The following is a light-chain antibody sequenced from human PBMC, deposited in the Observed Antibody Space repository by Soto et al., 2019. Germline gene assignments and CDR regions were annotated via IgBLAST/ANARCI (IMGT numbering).Light chain of an antibody. CDR1: SSDIGGSDY. Sequence: QSVLTQSASVSGSPGQSITISCTGTSSDIGGSDYVSWYQQHPDKAPKLIFSEVNNGPSGVSGRFSGSKSGNTASLTISGLQADDEADYYCGSYTTTSTFVFGTGTKLTVL. J-gene: IGLJ1*01. CDR2: EVN. V-gene: IGLV2-14*01. CDR3: GSYTTTSTFV.